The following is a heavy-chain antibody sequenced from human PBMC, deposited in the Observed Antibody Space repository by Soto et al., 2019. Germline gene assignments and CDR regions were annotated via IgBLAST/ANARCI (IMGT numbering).Heavy chain of an antibody. J-gene: IGHJ4*02. Sequence: EVQLLESGGGLVQPGGSLRLSCAASGFTFSRYGLSWVRQAPGKGLEWVSAMSGSGTSTYYADSVKGRFTISRDNSQSTLYLQMTSLRGEDTAIYYCAITFGDNWLLDYWGQGTLVTVSS. D-gene: IGHD1-1*01. CDR1: GFTFSRYG. CDR2: MSGSGTST. V-gene: IGHV3-23*01. CDR3: AITFGDNWLLDY.